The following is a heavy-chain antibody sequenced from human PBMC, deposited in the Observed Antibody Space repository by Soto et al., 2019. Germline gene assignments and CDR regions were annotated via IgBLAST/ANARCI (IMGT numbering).Heavy chain of an antibody. J-gene: IGHJ6*02. CDR1: GYTFTSYG. CDR3: AESPRPFSGLDV. Sequence: ASVKVSCKASGYTFTSYGISWVRQAPGQGLEWMGWISAYNGNTNHAQKLQGRVTMTTDTSTSTAYMELRSLRSDDTAVYYWAESPRPFSGLDVWGQGTTVTVSS. CDR2: ISAYNGNT. V-gene: IGHV1-18*04.